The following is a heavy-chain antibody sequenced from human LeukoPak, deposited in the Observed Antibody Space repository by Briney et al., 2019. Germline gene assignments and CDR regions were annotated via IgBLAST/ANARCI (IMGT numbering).Heavy chain of an antibody. V-gene: IGHV3-66*01. CDR1: GFTVSSNY. CDR3: ARVTRNWYFDL. J-gene: IGHJ2*01. Sequence: GGSLRLSCAASGFTVSSNYMSWVRQAPGKGLEWVSLIYSDGSTYYADSVRGRFTISRDNSKNTLYLQMNSLRAEDTAVYYCARVTRNWYFDLWGRGTLVTVSS. CDR2: IYSDGST.